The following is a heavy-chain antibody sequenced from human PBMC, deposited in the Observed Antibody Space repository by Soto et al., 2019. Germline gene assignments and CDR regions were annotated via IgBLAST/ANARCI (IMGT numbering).Heavy chain of an antibody. CDR2: INPSGGST. CDR3: ARELSVDTAMVVFFDY. J-gene: IGHJ4*02. Sequence: ASVKVSCKASGYTFTSYYMHWVRQAPGQGLEWTGIINPSGGSTSYAQKFQGRVTMTRDTSTSTVYMELSSLRSEDTAVYYCARELSVDTAMVVFFDYWGQGTLVTVSS. CDR1: GYTFTSYY. D-gene: IGHD5-18*01. V-gene: IGHV1-46*01.